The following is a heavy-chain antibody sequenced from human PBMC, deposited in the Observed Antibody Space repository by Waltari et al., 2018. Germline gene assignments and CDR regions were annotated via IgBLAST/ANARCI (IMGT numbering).Heavy chain of an antibody. Sequence: QLQLQQWGAGLLKPSATLSLTCAVYGGSFSGYYWSWIRQPPGKGLEWIGEINHSGSTNYNPSLKSRVTISVDTSKNQFSLKLSSVTAADTAVYYCARSTDYYVSSCYFYYFDYWGQGTLVTVSS. CDR2: INHSGST. D-gene: IGHD3-22*01. V-gene: IGHV4-34*01. CDR1: GGSFSGYY. CDR3: ARSTDYYVSSCYFYYFDY. J-gene: IGHJ4*02.